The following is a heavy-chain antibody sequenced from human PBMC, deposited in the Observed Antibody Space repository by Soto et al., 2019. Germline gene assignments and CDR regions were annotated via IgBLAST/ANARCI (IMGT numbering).Heavy chain of an antibody. Sequence: SGPTLVNPTQTLTLTCTFSGFSLSTSGMRVSWIRQPLGKALEWLARIDWDDDKFYSTSLKTRLTISKDTSKNQVVLTMTNMDPVDTATYYCARIKSDYGYGMDVWGQGNTLTLSS. V-gene: IGHV2-70*04. CDR2: IDWDDDK. J-gene: IGHJ6*02. CDR3: ARIKSDYGYGMDV. CDR1: GFSLSTSGMR. D-gene: IGHD4-17*01.